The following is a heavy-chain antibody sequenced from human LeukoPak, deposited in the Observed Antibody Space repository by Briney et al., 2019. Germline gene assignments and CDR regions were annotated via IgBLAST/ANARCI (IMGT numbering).Heavy chain of an antibody. CDR2: ITGTGGST. CDR1: GFTFSNYA. V-gene: IGHV3-23*01. Sequence: GGSLRLSCAASGFTFSNYAVSWVRQAPGKGLEWVSAITGTGGSTYYADSVKGRFTISRDNSGNTLYLQMNSLRAEDTAVYYCAKDRVVAATNWYFDLWGRGTLVSVSS. CDR3: AKDRVVAATNWYFDL. J-gene: IGHJ2*01. D-gene: IGHD2-15*01.